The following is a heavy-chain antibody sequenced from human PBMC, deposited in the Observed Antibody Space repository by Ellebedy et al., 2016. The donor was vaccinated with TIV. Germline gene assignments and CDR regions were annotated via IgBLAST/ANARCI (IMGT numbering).Heavy chain of an antibody. D-gene: IGHD2-15*01. Sequence: AASVTVSCKASGYSLTSHVMHWVRQAPGQRLEWVGWLNTGTGYTRDSQKFQGRVTITRDTSASTVYMELSSLRFEDTAVYYCAREVKVGGSHFYYYMDVWGKGTTVTVSS. CDR3: AREVKVGGSHFYYYMDV. J-gene: IGHJ6*03. CDR1: GYSLTSHV. V-gene: IGHV1-3*04. CDR2: LNTGTGYT.